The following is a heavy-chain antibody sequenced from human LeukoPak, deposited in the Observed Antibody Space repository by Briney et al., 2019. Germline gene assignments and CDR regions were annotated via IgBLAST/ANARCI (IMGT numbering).Heavy chain of an antibody. D-gene: IGHD3-9*01. J-gene: IGHJ4*02. Sequence: GASVKVSCKASGYTFTGYYMHWVRQAPGQGLEWMGWINPNSGGTNYAQKFQGRVTMTRDTSISTAYMELSRLRSDDTAVYYCAGIRALRYFDWLFTPHDYWGQGTLVTVSS. V-gene: IGHV1-2*02. CDR1: GYTFTGYY. CDR3: AGIRALRYFDWLFTPHDY. CDR2: INPNSGGT.